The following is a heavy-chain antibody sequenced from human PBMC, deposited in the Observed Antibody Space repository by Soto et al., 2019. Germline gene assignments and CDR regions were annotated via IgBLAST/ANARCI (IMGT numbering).Heavy chain of an antibody. D-gene: IGHD1-7*01. CDR3: ARDSLTGNYFDP. CDR1: GGSISSGGYA. Sequence: SETLSLTCAVSGGSISSGGYAWNWIRQPPGKGLEWIGYIYHSGYTSYNPSLKNRVTISVDKSKNQFSLTLSFVTAADTAVYYCARDSLTGNYFDPWGQGTLVPVSS. J-gene: IGHJ5*02. CDR2: IYHSGYT. V-gene: IGHV4-30-2*01.